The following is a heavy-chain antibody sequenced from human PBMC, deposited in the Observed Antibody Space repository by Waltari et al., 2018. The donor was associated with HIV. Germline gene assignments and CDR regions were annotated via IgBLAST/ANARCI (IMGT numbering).Heavy chain of an antibody. CDR2: IYSSGSA. CDR3: ARYGSGHRHFGY. D-gene: IGHD3-10*01. Sequence: QVQLQESGPGLLKPSETPSLTCSVSGDSMTSYYWAWIRQPPGKGLEWIGYIYSSGSASYSPSLQSRLTISVDTSKNQFSLKLTSVTAADTAVYYCARYGSGHRHFGYWGQGALVIVSS. J-gene: IGHJ4*02. CDR1: GDSMTSYY. V-gene: IGHV4-59*01.